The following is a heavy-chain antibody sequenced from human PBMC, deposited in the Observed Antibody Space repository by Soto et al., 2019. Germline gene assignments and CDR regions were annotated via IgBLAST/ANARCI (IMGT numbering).Heavy chain of an antibody. J-gene: IGHJ6*02. Sequence: GWSLRLSCAASGFTFSSYGMHWVRQAPGKGLEWVAVISYDGSNKYYADSVKGRFTISRDNSKNTLYLQMNSLRAEDTAVYYCATGFKDSGSGSYYNEPAYHYHVMDVCGQGTTVCVS. D-gene: IGHD3-10*01. CDR3: ATGFKDSGSGSYYNEPAYHYHVMDV. V-gene: IGHV3-30*03. CDR1: GFTFSSYG. CDR2: ISYDGSNK.